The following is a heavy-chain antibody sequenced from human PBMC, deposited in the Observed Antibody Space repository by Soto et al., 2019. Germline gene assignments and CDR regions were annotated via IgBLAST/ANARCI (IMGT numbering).Heavy chain of an antibody. J-gene: IGHJ4*02. CDR3: ARCMGDSSGYALDC. CDR2: IYYSGST. D-gene: IGHD3-22*01. V-gene: IGHV4-31*03. CDR1: GGSISSGGYY. Sequence: PSETLSLTCTVSGGSISSGGYYWSWIRQHPGKGLEWIGYIYYSGSTYCNPSLKSRVTISVDTSKNQFSLRLSSVTAADTAVYYCARCMGDSSGYALDCLGQGTLVTVSS.